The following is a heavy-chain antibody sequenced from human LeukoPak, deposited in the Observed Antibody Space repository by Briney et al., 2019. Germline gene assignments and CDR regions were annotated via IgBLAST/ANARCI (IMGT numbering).Heavy chain of an antibody. CDR3: ARGLYYYDSSGYIG. J-gene: IGHJ4*02. V-gene: IGHV3-30-3*01. Sequence: GGSLRLSCAASGFTFSSYAMHWVRQAPGKGLEWVAVISYDGSNKYYADSVKGRFTISRDNSKNTLYLQMSSLRAEDTAVYYCARGLYYYDSSGYIGWGQGTLVTVSS. CDR1: GFTFSSYA. D-gene: IGHD3-22*01. CDR2: ISYDGSNK.